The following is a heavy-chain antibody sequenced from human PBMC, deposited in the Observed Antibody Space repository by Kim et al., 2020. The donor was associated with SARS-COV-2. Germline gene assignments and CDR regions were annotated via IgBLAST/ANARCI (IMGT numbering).Heavy chain of an antibody. V-gene: IGHV3-23*01. CDR3: AKRAGAGTGRAFDV. J-gene: IGHJ3*01. Sequence: GGSLRLSCAASGFTFSSYAMNWVRQAPGKGLEWVSGISANGDTTDYADSVKGRFTISRDNSKNMLYLQMSSLRAEDTALYYCAKRAGAGTGRAFDVWGEGTMVTVSS. CDR2: ISANGDTT. D-gene: IGHD6-19*01. CDR1: GFTFSSYA.